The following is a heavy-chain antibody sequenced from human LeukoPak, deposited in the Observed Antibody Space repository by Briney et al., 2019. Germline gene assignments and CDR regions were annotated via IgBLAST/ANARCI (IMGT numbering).Heavy chain of an antibody. D-gene: IGHD2-2*01. V-gene: IGHV4-34*01. CDR1: GVTCSGYY. J-gene: IGHJ5*02. CDR2: VNHSEST. CDR3: ARVLSIVVVPGATFWFDP. Sequence: PSETLSLTGAGYGVTCSGYYWSWLRPPPGNGLEWIGDVNHSESTNYNPSLKSRVTISVDTSKNQFSLKLSSVTAADTAVYHCARVLSIVVVPGATFWFDPWGQGTLVTVSS.